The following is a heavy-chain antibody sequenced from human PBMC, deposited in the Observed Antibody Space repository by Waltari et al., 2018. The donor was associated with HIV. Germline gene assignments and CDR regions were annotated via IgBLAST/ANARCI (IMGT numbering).Heavy chain of an antibody. Sequence: QVQLVQSGAEVRKPGASVKVSCKASGYTCTGYYIHWLRQAPGQGLEWMGWINPNSGGTKDARKFQGRVTRTRDTAISAAYMELSKLRSDDTAVCYCAKDQASSNCGYLYYGMDVWGQGTTVTVSS. CDR3: AKDQASSNCGYLYYGMDV. CDR1: GYTCTGYY. CDR2: INPNSGGT. V-gene: IGHV1-2*02. J-gene: IGHJ6*02. D-gene: IGHD6-13*01.